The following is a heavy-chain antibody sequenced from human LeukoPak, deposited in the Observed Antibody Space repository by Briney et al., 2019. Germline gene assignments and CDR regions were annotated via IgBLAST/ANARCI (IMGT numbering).Heavy chain of an antibody. V-gene: IGHV1-18*01. CDR1: GYTFTSYG. D-gene: IGHD2-2*01. CDR3: AREGGYCSSTSCSDAFDI. Sequence: ASVKVSCKASGYTFTSYGISWVRQAPGQGLEWMGWISAYNGNTNYAQKLQGRVTMTTDTSTSIAYMELRSLRSDDTAVYYCAREGGYCSSTSCSDAFDIWGQGTMVTVSS. J-gene: IGHJ3*02. CDR2: ISAYNGNT.